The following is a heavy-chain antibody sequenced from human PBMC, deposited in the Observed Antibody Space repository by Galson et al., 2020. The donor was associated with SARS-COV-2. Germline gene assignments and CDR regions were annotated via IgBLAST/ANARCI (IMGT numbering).Heavy chain of an antibody. V-gene: IGHV4-59*01. CDR1: GGSISSYY. CDR2: IYYSGST. D-gene: IGHD3-16*01. CDR3: ARVVRGIMAFDI. Sequence: SETLYLTCTVSGGSISSYYWSWIRQPPGKGLEWIGYIYYSGSTNYNPSLKSRVTISVDTSKNQFSLKLSSVTAADTAVYYCARVVRGIMAFDIWGQGTMVTVSS. J-gene: IGHJ3*02.